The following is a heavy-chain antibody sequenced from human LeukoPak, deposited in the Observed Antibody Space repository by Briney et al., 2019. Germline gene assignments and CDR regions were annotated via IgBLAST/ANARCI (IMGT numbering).Heavy chain of an antibody. Sequence: ASVKVSCKASGYTFTSYGISWVRQAPGQGLEWMGWISAYNGNTNYAQKLQGRVTMTTDTSTSTAYMELRSLRSDDTAVYYCATDARYYNFCTVYTYYYMDFWGKGTMVTVS. CDR3: ATDARYYNFCTVYTYYYMDF. D-gene: IGHD3-3*01. CDR1: GYTFTSYG. J-gene: IGHJ6*03. CDR2: ISAYNGNT. V-gene: IGHV1-18*01.